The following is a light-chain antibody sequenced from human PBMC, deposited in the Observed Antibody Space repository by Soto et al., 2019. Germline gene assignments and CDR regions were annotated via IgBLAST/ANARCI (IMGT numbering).Light chain of an antibody. J-gene: IGLJ1*01. V-gene: IGLV2-8*01. CDR2: EVT. CDR3: SSFAGTNSFV. CDR1: TSDIGAYNY. Sequence: QSSLTQPPSASGSPGQSVTISFTGNTSDIGAYNYASWYQQRPGKAPKLIIYEVTRRPSGVPDRIFGSKSYTTASLTVSGLQAEDEADYYCSSFAGTNSFVFGTGTKVTVL.